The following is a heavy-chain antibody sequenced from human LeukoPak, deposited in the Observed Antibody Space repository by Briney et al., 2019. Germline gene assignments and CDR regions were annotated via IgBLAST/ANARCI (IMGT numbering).Heavy chain of an antibody. J-gene: IGHJ3*02. CDR3: ASFYDSSGYYLYAFDI. CDR1: GFTFSSYA. Sequence: GGSLRLSCAASGFTFSSYAMNWVRQAPGKGLEWVSSISSSSSYIYYADSVKGRFTISRDNAKNSLYLQMNSLRAEDTAVYYCASFYDSSGYYLYAFDIWGQGTMVTVSS. CDR2: ISSSSSYI. V-gene: IGHV3-21*01. D-gene: IGHD3-22*01.